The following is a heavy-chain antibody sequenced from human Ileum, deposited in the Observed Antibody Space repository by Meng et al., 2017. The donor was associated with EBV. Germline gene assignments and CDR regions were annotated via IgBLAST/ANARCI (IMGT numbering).Heavy chain of an antibody. D-gene: IGHD4-17*01. CDR1: CLAFINYY. Sequence: GQWQHGGAGLLKPSAPLALTWGCSCLAFINYYSSWVRQSQGKGLEWIWEIHPSGITNSNPSLNSRVTISVDTSKNQFSLKLTSVTAADTAMYYCTRGLDYAKQGYWGQGTLVTVSS. CDR2: IHPSGIT. CDR3: TRGLDYAKQGY. V-gene: IGHV4-34*01. J-gene: IGHJ4*02.